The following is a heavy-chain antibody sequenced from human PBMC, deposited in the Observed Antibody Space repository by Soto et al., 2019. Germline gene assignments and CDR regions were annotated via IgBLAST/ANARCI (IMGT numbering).Heavy chain of an antibody. CDR2: INAGSGNT. D-gene: IGHD6-13*01. CDR1: GYTFTHYA. J-gene: IGHJ5*02. Sequence: QVQLVQSGAEVKKPGASVKVSCTASGYTFTHYAINWVRHAPGQRVEWMGFINAGSGNTKYSHTFQARPTFTKDTSASTAYMDLSSLRSEDTAIDYCARGLAADGAWGQGALVTGSS. CDR3: ARGLAADGA. V-gene: IGHV1-3*01.